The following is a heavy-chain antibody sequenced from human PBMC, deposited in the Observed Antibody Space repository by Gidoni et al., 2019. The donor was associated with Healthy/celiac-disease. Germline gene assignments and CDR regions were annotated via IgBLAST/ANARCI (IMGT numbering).Heavy chain of an antibody. D-gene: IGHD2-8*01. J-gene: IGHJ4*02. V-gene: IGHV4-34*01. CDR3: ARASADIVQRCLDY. CDR2: INHSGST. CDR1: GGSFSGYY. Sequence: QVQLQQWGAGLLKPSETLSLTCAVYGGSFSGYYWSWIRQPPGKGLEWIGEINHSGSTNYNPSLKSRVTISVDTSKNQFSLKLSSVTAADTAVYYCARASADIVQRCLDYWGQGTLVTVSS.